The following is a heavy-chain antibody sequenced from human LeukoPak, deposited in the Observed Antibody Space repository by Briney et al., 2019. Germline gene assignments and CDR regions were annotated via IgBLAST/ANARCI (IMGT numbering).Heavy chain of an antibody. Sequence: GSLRLSCAASGFTFDDYGMSWVRQAPGKGLEWVSGINWNGGSTGYADSVKGRFTISRDNAKKSLYLQMNSLRAEDTALYYCVRVGGIAAAGRIAYWGQGTLVTVSS. J-gene: IGHJ4*02. CDR3: VRVGGIAAAGRIAY. V-gene: IGHV3-20*04. D-gene: IGHD6-13*01. CDR1: GFTFDDYG. CDR2: INWNGGST.